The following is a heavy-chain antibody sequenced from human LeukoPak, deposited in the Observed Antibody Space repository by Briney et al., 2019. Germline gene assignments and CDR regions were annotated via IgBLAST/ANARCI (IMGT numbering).Heavy chain of an antibody. D-gene: IGHD6-13*01. Sequence: SETLSLTCTVSGGSISSYYWSWIRQPPGKGLEWIGYIYYSGSTNYNPSLKSRVTISVDTSKNQFSLKLSSVTAADTAVYYCARGEIAAAGTRATKYYYYYYYMDVWGKGTTVTVSS. CDR3: ARGEIAAAGTRATKYYYYYYYMDV. CDR2: IYYSGST. CDR1: GGSISSYY. J-gene: IGHJ6*03. V-gene: IGHV4-59*01.